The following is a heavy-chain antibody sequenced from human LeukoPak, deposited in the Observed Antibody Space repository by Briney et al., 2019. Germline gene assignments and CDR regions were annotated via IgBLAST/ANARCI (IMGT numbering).Heavy chain of an antibody. CDR2: ISSSSSTI. CDR1: GFTFGDYA. V-gene: IGHV3-48*02. Sequence: PGRSLRLSCTASGFTFGDYAMSWVRQAPGKGLEWVSHISSSSSTIYYADSVKGRFTISRDNAKNSLYLQMNSLRDEDTAVYYCARYYYDNSGYYFSLGYWGQGTLVTVSS. J-gene: IGHJ4*02. D-gene: IGHD3-22*01. CDR3: ARYYYDNSGYYFSLGY.